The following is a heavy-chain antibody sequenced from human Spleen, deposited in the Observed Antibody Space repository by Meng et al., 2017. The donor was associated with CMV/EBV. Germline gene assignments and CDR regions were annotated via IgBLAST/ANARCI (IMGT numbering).Heavy chain of an antibody. CDR1: GGSMGRGTYH. CDR2: IYYSGTT. CDR3: ATVVAPAAINWFDP. D-gene: IGHD2-2*01. J-gene: IGHJ5*02. Sequence: GSLRLSCTVSGGSMGRGTYHWAWIRQPPGKGLERIGSIYYSGTTYYNPSLKSRVTMSLDTSKNQLSLNLRSVTAADTAVYYCATVVAPAAINWFDPWGQGTLVTVSS. V-gene: IGHV4-39*07.